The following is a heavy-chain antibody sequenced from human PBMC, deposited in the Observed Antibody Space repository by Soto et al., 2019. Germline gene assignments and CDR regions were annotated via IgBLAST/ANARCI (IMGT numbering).Heavy chain of an antibody. V-gene: IGHV4-30-4*01. CDR3: ASGAVANLGVED. CDR2: IYYSGST. CDR1: GGSINSGDYY. D-gene: IGHD2-21*01. Sequence: QVQLQESGPGLVKPSQTLSLTCTVSGGSINSGDYYWNWIRQPPGKGLEWIGYIYYSGSTSYNPSLKSRVTISLDTSKNQFSLKLSSVTAADTAVYYCASGAVANLGVEDWGQGTLVTVSS. J-gene: IGHJ4*02.